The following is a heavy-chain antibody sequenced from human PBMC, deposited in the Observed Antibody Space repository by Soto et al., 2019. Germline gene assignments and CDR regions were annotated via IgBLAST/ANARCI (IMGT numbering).Heavy chain of an antibody. J-gene: IGHJ4*02. CDR1: GFTFSTYS. V-gene: IGHV3-48*01. CDR3: ARDPHALDY. Sequence: EVQLVESGGGLIQPGGSLRLSCAASGFTFSTYSMNWLRQAPGKGLEWVAYIRIDGGNVHHADSVKGRFTISRDNVRNLLYLQMNTLRVEDTAVYYCARDPHALDYWGQGVLVTVSS. CDR2: IRIDGGNV.